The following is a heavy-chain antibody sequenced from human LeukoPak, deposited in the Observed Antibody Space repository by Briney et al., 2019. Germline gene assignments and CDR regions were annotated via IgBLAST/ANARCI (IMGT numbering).Heavy chain of an antibody. Sequence: PSETLSLTCTASGQSFFNTYYRGWLRDSPGKRLGWIGSIHHSGHRFESGSTHYNPSLRGRVTVSADTYKNQFSLTLSSVTAADTAVYFCARNASSGFFNDWGQGTLVTVSS. CDR1: GQSFFNTYY. V-gene: IGHV4-38-2*02. CDR3: ARNASSGFFND. J-gene: IGHJ1*01. CDR2: IHHSGHRFESGST. D-gene: IGHD6-25*01.